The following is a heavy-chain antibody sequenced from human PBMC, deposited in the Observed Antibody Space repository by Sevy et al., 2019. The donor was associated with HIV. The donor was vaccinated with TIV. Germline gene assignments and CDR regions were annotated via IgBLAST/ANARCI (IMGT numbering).Heavy chain of an antibody. CDR3: VKGEYTSGWFFDY. J-gene: IGHJ4*02. D-gene: IGHD6-19*01. CDR1: GFTFDDYA. V-gene: IGHV3-9*01. CDR2: ITWNSGNI. Sequence: GGSLRLSCAASGFTFDDYAMYWVRQAPGKGLEWVSGITWNSGNIGYADSVKGRFTISRDNAKNSLYLQMNSLRVEDPALYYCVKGEYTSGWFFDYWGQGTPVTVSS.